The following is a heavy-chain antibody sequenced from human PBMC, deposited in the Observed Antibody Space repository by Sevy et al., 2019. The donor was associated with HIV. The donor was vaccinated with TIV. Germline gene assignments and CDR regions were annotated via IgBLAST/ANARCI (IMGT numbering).Heavy chain of an antibody. D-gene: IGHD3-10*01. V-gene: IGHV3-7*03. Sequence: GGSLRLSCAASGFTFSSYWMSWVRQAPGKGLEWVANIKQDGSEKYYVDSVKGRFTISRDNAKNSLYLQMNSLRAEDTAVYYCAREGYYYGSGSYSPPYYYDYGMDVWGQGTTVTVSS. CDR1: GFTFSSYW. CDR3: AREGYYYGSGSYSPPYYYDYGMDV. CDR2: IKQDGSEK. J-gene: IGHJ6*02.